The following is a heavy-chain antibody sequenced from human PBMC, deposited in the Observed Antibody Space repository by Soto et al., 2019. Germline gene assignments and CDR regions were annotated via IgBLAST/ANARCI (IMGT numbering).Heavy chain of an antibody. Sequence: GGSLRLSCAASGFTFSSYWMSWVRQAPGKGLEWVANIKQDGSEKYYVDSVKGRFTISRDNAKNSLYLQMNSLRAEDTAVYYCASEIYCSGGICYSLDAFDIWGQGIMVTVSS. D-gene: IGHD2-15*01. V-gene: IGHV3-7*01. J-gene: IGHJ3*02. CDR2: IKQDGSEK. CDR1: GFTFSSYW. CDR3: ASEIYCSGGICYSLDAFDI.